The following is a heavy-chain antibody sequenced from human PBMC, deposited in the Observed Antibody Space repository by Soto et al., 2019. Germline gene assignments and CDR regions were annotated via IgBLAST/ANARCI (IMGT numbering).Heavy chain of an antibody. CDR2: INHSGST. CDR1: GGSFSGYY. D-gene: IGHD6-13*01. J-gene: IGHJ6*02. V-gene: IGHV4-34*01. CDR3: ASSSSHYYYYYGMDV. Sequence: PSETLSLTCAVYGGSFSGYYWSWIRQPPGKGLEWIGEINHSGSTNYNPSLKSRVTISVDTSKNQFSLKLSSVTAADTAVYYCASSSSHYYYYYGMDVWGQGTTVTAP.